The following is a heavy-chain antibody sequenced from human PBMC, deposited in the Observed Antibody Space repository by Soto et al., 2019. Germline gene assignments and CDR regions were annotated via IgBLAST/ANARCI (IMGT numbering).Heavy chain of an antibody. CDR1: GYSFTSYW. CDR3: ARQTFSMLYYYGMDV. CDR2: IYPGDSDT. V-gene: IGHV5-51*01. Sequence: GESLKISCKGSGYSFTSYWIGWVRQMPGKGLEWMGIIYPGDSDTRYSPSFQGQVTFSADKSISTASLQWSSLKASDTAMYYCARQTFSMLYYYGMDVWGQGTTVTVSS. J-gene: IGHJ6*02. D-gene: IGHD3-16*01.